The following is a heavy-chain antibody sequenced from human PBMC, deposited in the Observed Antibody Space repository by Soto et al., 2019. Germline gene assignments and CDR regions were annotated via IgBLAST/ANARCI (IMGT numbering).Heavy chain of an antibody. D-gene: IGHD2-2*01. CDR3: ARGPIVVVPAAQRLNWFDP. J-gene: IGHJ5*02. CDR2: ISGSGGST. Sequence: GSLRLSCAASGFTFSSYAMSWVRQAPGKGLEWVSAISGSGGSTYYADSVKGRFTISRDNSKNTLYLQMNSLRAEDTAVYYCARGPIVVVPAAQRLNWFDPWGQGTLVTVSS. V-gene: IGHV3-23*01. CDR1: GFTFSSYA.